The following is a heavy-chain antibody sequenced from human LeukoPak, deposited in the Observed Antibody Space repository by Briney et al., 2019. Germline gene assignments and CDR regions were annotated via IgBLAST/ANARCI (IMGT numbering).Heavy chain of an antibody. CDR3: ARVGRYGSGMLDY. CDR1: GDSISTSNSY. Sequence: PSETLSLTCTVSGDSISTSNSYWGWIRQPPGKGLEWVSYISSSGSTIYYADSVKGRFTISRDNAKNSLYLQMNSLKAEDTAVYYCARVGRYGSGMLDYWGQGTLVTVSS. CDR2: ISSSGSTI. V-gene: IGHV3-11*04. D-gene: IGHD3-10*01. J-gene: IGHJ4*02.